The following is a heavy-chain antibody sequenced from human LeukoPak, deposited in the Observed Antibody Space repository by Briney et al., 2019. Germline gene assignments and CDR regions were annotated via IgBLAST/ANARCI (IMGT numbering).Heavy chain of an antibody. CDR2: ISAYNGNT. J-gene: IGHJ1*01. CDR3: ARDSADCSGGSCYSAEYFQH. D-gene: IGHD2-15*01. V-gene: IGHV1-18*01. CDR1: GYTFNNYG. Sequence: ASVKVSCKASGYTFNNYGISWVRQAPGQGLEWMGRISAYNGNTNYAQKVQGRVTMTTDTSTSTAYMELRSLRSDDTAVYYCARDSADCSGGSCYSAEYFQHWGQGTLVTVSS.